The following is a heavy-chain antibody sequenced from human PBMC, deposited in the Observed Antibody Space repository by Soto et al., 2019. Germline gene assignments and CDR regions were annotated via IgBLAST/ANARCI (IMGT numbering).Heavy chain of an antibody. J-gene: IGHJ4*02. V-gene: IGHV4-39*01. Sequence: SETLSLTCTVSGGSISSSSYYWGWIRQPPGKGLEWIGSIYYSGSTYYNPSLKSRVTISVDTSKNQFSLKLSSVTAADTAVYYCMLGSGWKDFDYWGQVTLLTVS. CDR1: GGSISSSSYY. D-gene: IGHD3-22*01. CDR3: MLGSGWKDFDY. CDR2: IYYSGST.